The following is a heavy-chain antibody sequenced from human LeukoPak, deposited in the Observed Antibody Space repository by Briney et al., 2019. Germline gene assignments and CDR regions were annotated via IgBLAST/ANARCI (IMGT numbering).Heavy chain of an antibody. D-gene: IGHD1-26*01. CDR1: GYTFTSYD. V-gene: IGHV1-18*01. CDR2: ISGYNGNT. Sequence: ASVKVSCKASGYTFTSYDINWVRQAPGQGLEWMGWISGYNGNTNYAQKLQGRVTMTTDTSTSTAYMELRSLRSDDTAVYYCAVGATTYAFDIWGQGTMVTVSS. CDR3: AVGATTYAFDI. J-gene: IGHJ3*02.